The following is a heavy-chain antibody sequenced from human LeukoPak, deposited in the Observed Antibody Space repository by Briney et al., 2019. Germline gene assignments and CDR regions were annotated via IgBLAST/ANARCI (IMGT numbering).Heavy chain of an antibody. Sequence: PGGSLRLSSAASGFTFSDYYMSWIRHAPGKGLEWGSYISSSGSTIYYADSVKGRFTISRDNAKNSLYLQMNSLRAEDTAVYYCARDGSEPGDNGMDVWGQGTTVTVSS. CDR2: ISSSGSTI. CDR3: ARDGSEPGDNGMDV. J-gene: IGHJ6*02. V-gene: IGHV3-11*01. CDR1: GFTFSDYY. D-gene: IGHD2-15*01.